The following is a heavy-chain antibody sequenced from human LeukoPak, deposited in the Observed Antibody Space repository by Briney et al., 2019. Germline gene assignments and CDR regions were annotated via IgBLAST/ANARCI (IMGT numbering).Heavy chain of an antibody. V-gene: IGHV1-2*02. Sequence: ASVKVSCKSSGGTLNSYAISWVRQAPGQGLEWMGWINPNSGGTNYAQKFQGRVTMTRDTSISTAYMELSRQRSDDTAVYYCARPLDQGLRFFNYWGQGTLVTVSS. CDR2: INPNSGGT. D-gene: IGHD5-12*01. CDR1: GGTLNSYA. CDR3: ARPLDQGLRFFNY. J-gene: IGHJ4*02.